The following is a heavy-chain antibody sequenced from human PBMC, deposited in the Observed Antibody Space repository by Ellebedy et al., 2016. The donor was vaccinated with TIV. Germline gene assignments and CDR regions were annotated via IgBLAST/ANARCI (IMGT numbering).Heavy chain of an antibody. CDR3: ARNPPTYNWVDS. V-gene: IGHV4-4*07. Sequence: SETLSLTCTVSGGSISSYYWSWIRQPAGKGLEWIGRIYTSGSTNYNPSLKSRVTMSVDTSKNQFSLKLRSVTAADTAVYYCARNPPTYNWVDSWGQGTLVTVSS. CDR2: IYTSGST. J-gene: IGHJ5*01. CDR1: GGSISSYY.